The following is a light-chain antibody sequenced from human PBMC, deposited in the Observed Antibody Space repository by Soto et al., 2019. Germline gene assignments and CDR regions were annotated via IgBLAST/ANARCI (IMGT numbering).Light chain of an antibody. V-gene: IGKV3-20*01. CDR3: QQYGSPIT. CDR2: GAS. CDR1: QSVSSSY. J-gene: IGKJ3*01. Sequence: EIELTQSPGTLSLSPGERATLSCRASQSVSSSYLAWYQQKPGQAPRLLIYGASSRATVIPDRFSGSGSGTDFTITISRLEPEYLAVYYCQQYGSPITFGPGTKVDIK.